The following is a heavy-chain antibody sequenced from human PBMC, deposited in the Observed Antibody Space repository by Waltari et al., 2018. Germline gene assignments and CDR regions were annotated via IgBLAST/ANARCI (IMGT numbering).Heavy chain of an antibody. V-gene: IGHV3-30*03. Sequence: QVQLVESGGGVVQSGGSLRLSCAASGFTSSARGMHWVRQAPGKGLEWVAFISYEGSDKVFGVSVKGRFTISRDNAKNTVSLLMNSLKSEDTAVYYCATTIISPGAFDVWGQGTMVSVSS. CDR3: ATTIISPGAFDV. CDR1: GFTSSARG. J-gene: IGHJ3*01. D-gene: IGHD1-1*01. CDR2: ISYEGSDK.